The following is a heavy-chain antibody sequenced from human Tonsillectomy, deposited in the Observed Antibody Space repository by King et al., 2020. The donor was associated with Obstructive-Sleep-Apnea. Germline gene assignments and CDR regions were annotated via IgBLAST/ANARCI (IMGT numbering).Heavy chain of an antibody. CDR1: GFTFSTYA. D-gene: IGHD2-8*02. J-gene: IGHJ4*01. Sequence: VQLVESGGGLIQPGGSLRLSCAASGFTFSTYAMSWVRQAPGKGLEWVSAITSSGSSTYYADSVKCRFTISRDNSNNTLYLQMNSLRAEDTAIYYCAKGRTVDYWGQGTLVTVSS. V-gene: IGHV3-23*04. CDR2: ITSSGSST. CDR3: AKGRTVDY.